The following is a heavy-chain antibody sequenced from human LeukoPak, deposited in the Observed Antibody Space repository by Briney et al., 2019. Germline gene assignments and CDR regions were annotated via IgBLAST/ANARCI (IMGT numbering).Heavy chain of an antibody. D-gene: IGHD5-12*01. Sequence: HPGGSLRLSCAASGYTVSSNYMSWVRQAPGKGLEWVSVIYSGGSTYYADSVKGRFTISRDNSKNTLYLQMNSLRAEDTAVYYCARGVVATTIQLDWGQGTLVTVSS. CDR3: ARGVVATTIQLD. CDR1: GYTVSSNY. V-gene: IGHV3-53*01. CDR2: IYSGGST. J-gene: IGHJ4*02.